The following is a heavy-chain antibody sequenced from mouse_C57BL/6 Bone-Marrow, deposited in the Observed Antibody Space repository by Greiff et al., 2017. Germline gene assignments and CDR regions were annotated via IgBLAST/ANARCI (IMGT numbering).Heavy chain of an antibody. V-gene: IGHV1-19*01. CDR3: ARETLRGDY. J-gene: IGHJ2*01. CDR1: GYTFTDYY. Sequence: VQLQQSGPVLVKPGASVKMSCKASGYTFTDYYMNWVKQSHGKSLEWIGVINPYNGGTSYNQKFKGKATLTVDKSSSTAYMALNSLTSEDSAVYYCARETLRGDYWGQGTTLTVSS. CDR2: INPYNGGT.